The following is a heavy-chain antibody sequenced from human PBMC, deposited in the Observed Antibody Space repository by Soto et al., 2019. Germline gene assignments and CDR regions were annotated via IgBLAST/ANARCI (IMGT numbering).Heavy chain of an antibody. CDR1: GGTFSSYA. V-gene: IGHV1-69*13. CDR2: IIPIFGTA. Sequence: GASLKVSCKASGGTFSSYAISWVRQARGQGLEWMGGIIPIFGTANYAQKFQGRVTITADESTSTAYMELSSLRSEDTAVYYCARVGIAAADYYYYYGMDVWGQGTTVTVSS. J-gene: IGHJ6*02. D-gene: IGHD6-13*01. CDR3: ARVGIAAADYYYYYGMDV.